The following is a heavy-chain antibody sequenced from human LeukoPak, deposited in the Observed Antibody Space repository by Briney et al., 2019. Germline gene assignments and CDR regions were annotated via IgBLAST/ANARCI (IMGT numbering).Heavy chain of an antibody. CDR1: GYTFTSYG. D-gene: IGHD2-15*01. Sequence: ASVKVSCKASGYTFTSYGISWVRQAPGQGLERMGWISAYNGNTNYAQKLQGRVTMTTDTSTSTAYMELRSLRSDDTAVYYCARDPTYCSGGSCYSSLGYGMDVWGKGTTVTVSS. CDR2: ISAYNGNT. J-gene: IGHJ6*04. V-gene: IGHV1-18*04. CDR3: ARDPTYCSGGSCYSSLGYGMDV.